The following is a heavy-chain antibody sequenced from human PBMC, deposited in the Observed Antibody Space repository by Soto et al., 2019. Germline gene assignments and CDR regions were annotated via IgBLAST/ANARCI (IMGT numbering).Heavy chain of an antibody. Sequence: SRSLTCAFAGGCISSGGYAWSWIRQPPGKGREWIGYIYHSGSTYYNPSLKSRVTISVDRSKNQFSMKLSSVTAADTAAYYCARSGRLRYFDYWGQGTLVTVSS. V-gene: IGHV4-30-2*01. CDR2: IYHSGST. D-gene: IGHD3-9*01. CDR3: ARSGRLRYFDY. CDR1: GGCISSGGYA. J-gene: IGHJ4*02.